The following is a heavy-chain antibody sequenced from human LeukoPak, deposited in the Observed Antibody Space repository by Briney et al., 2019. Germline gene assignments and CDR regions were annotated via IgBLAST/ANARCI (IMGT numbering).Heavy chain of an antibody. CDR2: IPYDGNNK. J-gene: IGHJ4*02. CDR1: RFTFSSYG. D-gene: IGHD1-26*01. Sequence: GGSLRLSCAASRFTFSSYGMHWVRQAPGKGLEGVAFIPYDGNNKYYADSVKGRFTISRDNSKNTLYLQMNSLRAEDTAVYYCVKDGDDSGSYLVYWGQGTLVTVSS. V-gene: IGHV3-30*02. CDR3: VKDGDDSGSYLVY.